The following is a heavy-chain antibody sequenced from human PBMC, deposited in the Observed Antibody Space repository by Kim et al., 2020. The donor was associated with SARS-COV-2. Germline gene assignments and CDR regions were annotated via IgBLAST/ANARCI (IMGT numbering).Heavy chain of an antibody. CDR3: ARDNYGGYSPYFDY. J-gene: IGHJ4*02. D-gene: IGHD4-17*01. V-gene: IGHV4-59*01. Sequence: YNPSLTCRGAITIDTAKNQFSLQLSSVTAADTAVYYCARDNYGGYSPYFDYWGQGTLVTVSS.